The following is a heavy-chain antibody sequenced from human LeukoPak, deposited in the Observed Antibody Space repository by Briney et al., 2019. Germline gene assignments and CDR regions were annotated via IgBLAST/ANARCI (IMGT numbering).Heavy chain of an antibody. V-gene: IGHV3-23*01. CDR3: AKKRSGWYYFDY. Sequence: PGGSLRLSCAASGFTFSSYAMSWVRQAPGKGLEWVSAISGSGGSTYYADSVKGRFTISRDNSKNTLYLQMNSLRVEDTAVYYCAKKRSGWYYFDYWGQGTLVTVSS. J-gene: IGHJ4*02. CDR2: ISGSGGST. CDR1: GFTFSSYA. D-gene: IGHD6-19*01.